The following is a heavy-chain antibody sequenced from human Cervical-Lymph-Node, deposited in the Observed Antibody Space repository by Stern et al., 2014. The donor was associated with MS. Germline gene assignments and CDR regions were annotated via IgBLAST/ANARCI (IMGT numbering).Heavy chain of an antibody. CDR3: VRERSSRGFDY. J-gene: IGHJ4*02. CDR1: GFTFTSYA. D-gene: IGHD5/OR15-5a*01. V-gene: IGHV3-30-3*01. CDR2: ISYDGNTK. Sequence: VQLVESGGGVVQPGRSLRVSCATAGFTFTSYAMHWVRQGPGKGLEWVAFISYDGNTKYYADSVKGRFTISRDNSKNTLYLQMSSVRAEDTAVYYCVRERSSRGFDYWGQGSLVTVSS.